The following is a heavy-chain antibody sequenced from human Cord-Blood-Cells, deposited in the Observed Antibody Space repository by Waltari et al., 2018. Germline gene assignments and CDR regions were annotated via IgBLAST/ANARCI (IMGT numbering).Heavy chain of an antibody. V-gene: IGHV1-18*01. Sequence: QSGAEVKKPGASVKVSCKASGYTFTSYGISWVRQAPGQGLEWMGWISAYNGNTNYAQKLQGRVTMTTDTSTSTAYMELRSLRSDDTAVYYCARAPRRQQLVPQIDYWGQGTLVTVSS. CDR2: ISAYNGNT. CDR1: GYTFTSYG. J-gene: IGHJ4*02. D-gene: IGHD6-13*01. CDR3: ARAPRRQQLVPQIDY.